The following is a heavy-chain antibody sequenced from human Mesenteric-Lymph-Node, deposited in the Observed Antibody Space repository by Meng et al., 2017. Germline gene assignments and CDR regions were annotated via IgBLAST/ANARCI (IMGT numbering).Heavy chain of an antibody. V-gene: IGHV1-18*01. Sequence: ASVKVSCKASGYTFTSYGISWVRQAPGQGLEWMGWISAYNGNTNYAQKLQGRVTMTTDTSTSTAYMELRSLRSDDTAVYYCARGGVNWNYRYYYGMDVWGQGTTVTVSS. CDR3: ARGGVNWNYRYYYGMDV. D-gene: IGHD1-7*01. CDR2: ISAYNGNT. CDR1: GYTFTSYG. J-gene: IGHJ6*02.